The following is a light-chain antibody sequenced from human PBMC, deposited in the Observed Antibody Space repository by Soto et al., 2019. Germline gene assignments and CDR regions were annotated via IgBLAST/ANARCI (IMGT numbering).Light chain of an antibody. CDR3: GTWDSTLNAVV. CDR2: DNK. V-gene: IGLV1-51*01. J-gene: IGLJ3*02. CDR1: SSNIWSNY. Sequence: QSVLTQPPSASAAPGQAVTISCSGGSSNIWSNYVSWYQQLPGTAPKLLIYDNKQRPPGIPDRFSGSKSGTSATLGISRLQTGDEADYYCGTWDSTLNAVVFGGGTQLTVL.